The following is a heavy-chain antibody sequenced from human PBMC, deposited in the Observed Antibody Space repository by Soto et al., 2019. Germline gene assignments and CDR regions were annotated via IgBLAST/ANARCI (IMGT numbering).Heavy chain of an antibody. J-gene: IGHJ4*02. V-gene: IGHV3-53*01. Sequence: GGSLSLSCAASGFSVSDHYMTWVRQAPGKGLEWVSVLYTGGSAYYGDSVKSRFTISRDSSTNTLYLQMNSLKVGDTAFYFCARSFNDWTTYFDYWSEGTLVTVPQ. CDR3: ARSFNDWTTYFDY. CDR1: GFSVSDHY. D-gene: IGHD3-9*01. CDR2: LYTGGSA.